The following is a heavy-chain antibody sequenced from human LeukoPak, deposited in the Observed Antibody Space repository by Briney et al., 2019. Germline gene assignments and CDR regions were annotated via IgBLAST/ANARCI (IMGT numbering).Heavy chain of an antibody. CDR2: VYTSGTT. V-gene: IGHV4-61*02. CDR3: ARDRTDYDILTASENWFDP. Sequence: PSQTLSLTCTVSGGSISSSSYYWSRIRQPAGKGLEWIGRVYTSGTTNYNPSLKSRVTISLDTSQNQFSLKLSSVTAADTAVYYCARDRTDYDILTASENWFDPWGQGTLVTVSS. J-gene: IGHJ5*02. CDR1: GGSISSSSYY. D-gene: IGHD3-9*01.